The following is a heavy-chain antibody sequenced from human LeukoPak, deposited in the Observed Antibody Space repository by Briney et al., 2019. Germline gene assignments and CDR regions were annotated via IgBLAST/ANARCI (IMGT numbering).Heavy chain of an antibody. CDR3: ATDAGRHIAAALVE. CDR2: FDPEDGET. V-gene: IGHV1-24*01. CDR1: GYTLTELS. J-gene: IGHJ4*02. D-gene: IGHD6-13*01. Sequence: ASVKVSCKVSGYTLTELSMHWVRQAPGKGLEWMGGFDPEDGETIYAQKFQGRVTMTEDTSTDTAYMELSSLRSEDTAVYYCATDAGRHIAAALVEWGQGTLVTVSS.